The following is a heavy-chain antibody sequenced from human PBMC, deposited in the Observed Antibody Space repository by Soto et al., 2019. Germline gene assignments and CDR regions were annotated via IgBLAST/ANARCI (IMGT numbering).Heavy chain of an antibody. Sequence: GGSLRLSCAASGFTFSNAWMSWVRQAPGKGLEWVGRIKSKTDGGTTDYAAPVKGRFTISRDDSKNTLYLQMNSLKTEDTAVYYCTTDSGYVLTLGSWVVWGKGTTVTVSS. CDR1: GFTFSNAW. CDR2: IKSKTDGGTT. J-gene: IGHJ6*04. V-gene: IGHV3-15*01. CDR3: TTDSGYVLTLGSWVV. D-gene: IGHD5-12*01.